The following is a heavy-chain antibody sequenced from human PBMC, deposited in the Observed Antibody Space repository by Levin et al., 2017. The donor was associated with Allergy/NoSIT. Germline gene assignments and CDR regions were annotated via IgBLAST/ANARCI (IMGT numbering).Heavy chain of an antibody. D-gene: IGHD4/OR15-4a*01. CDR1: GYIFTSYG. J-gene: IGHJ4*02. CDR3: ARDVPPATTMVVWGFDY. Sequence: ASVKVSCKASGYIFTSYGISWVRQAPGQGLEWMGWISVYDGNTNYAQKFQDRVTMTTDTSTSTAYMELRSLRFDDTAVYYCARDVPPATTMVVWGFDYWGQGTLVTVSS. V-gene: IGHV1-18*01. CDR2: ISVYDGNT.